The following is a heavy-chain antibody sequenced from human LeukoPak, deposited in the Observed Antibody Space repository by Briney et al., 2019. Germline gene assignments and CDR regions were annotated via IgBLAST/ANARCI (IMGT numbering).Heavy chain of an antibody. CDR2: LYTSGST. D-gene: IGHD2-2*03. Sequence: SETLSLTCTVSGGSITDYHWIWIRQPAGKGLEWIGRLYTSGSTNYNPSLKSRVSMSVDTSKKQFSLRLSSVTVADTAIYYCARLDHSLWITDYWGHGTLVTVSS. CDR3: ARLDHSLWITDY. CDR1: GGSITDYH. V-gene: IGHV4-4*07. J-gene: IGHJ4*01.